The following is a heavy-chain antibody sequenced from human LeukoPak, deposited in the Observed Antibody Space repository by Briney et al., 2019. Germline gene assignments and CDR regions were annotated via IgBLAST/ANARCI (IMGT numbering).Heavy chain of an antibody. D-gene: IGHD6-19*01. Sequence: GGSLRLSCVASGFTFKSYAMSWVRQAPGKGLEWVGRIKSKTDGGTTDYAAPVKGRFIISRDDSKNTLYLQMNSLETEDTAVYYCTTEIAVAGTDTYYYYGMGVWGQGTTVTVSS. V-gene: IGHV3-15*01. CDR1: GFTFKSYA. CDR2: IKSKTDGGTT. CDR3: TTEIAVAGTDTYYYYGMGV. J-gene: IGHJ6*02.